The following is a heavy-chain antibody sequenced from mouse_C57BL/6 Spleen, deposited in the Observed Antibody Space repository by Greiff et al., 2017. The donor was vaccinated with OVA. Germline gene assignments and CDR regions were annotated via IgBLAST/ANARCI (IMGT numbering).Heavy chain of an antibody. CDR1: GYSITSGYY. CDR3: ARVNYYGSPWYFDV. J-gene: IGHJ1*03. CDR2: ISYDGSN. V-gene: IGHV3-6*01. Sequence: VQLKESGPGLVKPSQSLSLTCSVTGYSITSGYYWNWIRQFPGNKLEWMGYISYDGSNNYNPSLKNRISITRDTSKNQFFLKLNSVTTEDTATYYCARVNYYGSPWYFDVWGTGTTVTVSS. D-gene: IGHD1-1*01.